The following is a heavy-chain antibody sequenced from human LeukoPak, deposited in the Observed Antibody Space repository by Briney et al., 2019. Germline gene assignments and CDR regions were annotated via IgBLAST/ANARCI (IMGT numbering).Heavy chain of an antibody. V-gene: IGHV3-33*01. CDR3: ARSTSSEYDIYHFDY. CDR1: GFTFSSYV. Sequence: GGSLRLSCSAFGFTFSSYVMHWVRQAPGKRLEWVAVVWYDGINKYYADSVKGRFTISRDNSKNTLYLQMNSLRAEDTAVYYCARSTSSEYDIYHFDYWGQGTLVTVSS. CDR2: VWYDGINK. D-gene: IGHD3-9*01. J-gene: IGHJ4*02.